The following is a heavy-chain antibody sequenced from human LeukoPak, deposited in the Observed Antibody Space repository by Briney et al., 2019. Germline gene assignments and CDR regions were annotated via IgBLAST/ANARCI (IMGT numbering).Heavy chain of an antibody. J-gene: IGHJ4*02. D-gene: IGHD5-12*01. CDR3: AKAETVATITCLDY. V-gene: IGHV3-23*01. CDR1: GFTFSSYA. Sequence: GGSLRLSCAASGFTFSSYAMSWVRQTPGKGLEWASAISGSGGSTYYADSVKGRFTISRDNSKNTLYLQMNSLRAEDTAIYYCAKAETVATITCLDYWGQGTLVTVSS. CDR2: ISGSGGST.